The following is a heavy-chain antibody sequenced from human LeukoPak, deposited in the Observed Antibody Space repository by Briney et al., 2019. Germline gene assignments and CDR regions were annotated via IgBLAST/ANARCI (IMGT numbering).Heavy chain of an antibody. CDR3: AREGRDSSGYLLLDY. D-gene: IGHD3-22*01. CDR2: IYHSGST. CDR1: GGGISSSNW. J-gene: IGHJ4*02. Sequence: PSETLSLTCAVSGGGISSSNWWSWVRQPPGKGLEWIGEIYHSGSTNYNPSLKSRVTISVDKSKNQFSLKLSSVTAADTAVYYCAREGRDSSGYLLLDYWGQGTLVTVSS. V-gene: IGHV4-4*02.